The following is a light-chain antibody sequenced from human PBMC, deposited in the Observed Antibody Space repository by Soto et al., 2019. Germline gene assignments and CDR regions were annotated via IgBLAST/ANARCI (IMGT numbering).Light chain of an antibody. CDR1: QSVNSK. Sequence: PGERVPIICRASQSVNSKLAWYQQKPGQAPRLLIYGASTRATGIPARFSGSGSGTEFTLTIRSLQSEDFAVYYCQQYDNWPPFTCGPGPTGAIK. CDR3: QQYDNWPPFT. V-gene: IGKV3-15*01. CDR2: GAS. J-gene: IGKJ3*01.